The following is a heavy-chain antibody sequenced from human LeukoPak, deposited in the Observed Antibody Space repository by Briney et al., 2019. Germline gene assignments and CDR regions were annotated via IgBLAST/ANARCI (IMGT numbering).Heavy chain of an antibody. CDR3: AKDGGLWVSAHWGDS. CDR1: GFTFSSYT. D-gene: IGHD7-27*01. J-gene: IGHJ4*02. CDR2: ITTGDGNT. V-gene: IGHV3-23*01. Sequence: GGSLRLSCAASGFTFSSYTMTWVRQAPGKGLKWVSTITTGDGNTYYADSVKGRFTVSRDDSKNTLYLQMNSLRAEDTAVYYCAKDGGLWVSAHWGDSWGRGTLVTVSS.